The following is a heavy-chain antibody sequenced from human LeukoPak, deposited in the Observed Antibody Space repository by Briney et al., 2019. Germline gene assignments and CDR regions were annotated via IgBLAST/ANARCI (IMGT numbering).Heavy chain of an antibody. CDR1: GFTFSSYG. CDR3: ASFGGPTVLFDY. CDR2: IWYDGSNK. Sequence: GRSLRLSCAASGFTFSSYGMHWVRQAPGKGLEWVAVIWYDGSNKYYADSVKGRFTISRDNSKNTLYLQMNSLRAEDTAVYYCASFGGPTVLFDYWGQGTLVTVSS. V-gene: IGHV3-33*01. J-gene: IGHJ4*02. D-gene: IGHD4-17*01.